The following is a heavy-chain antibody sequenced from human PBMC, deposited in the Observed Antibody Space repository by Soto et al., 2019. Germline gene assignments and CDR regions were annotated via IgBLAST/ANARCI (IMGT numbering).Heavy chain of an antibody. Sequence: QLQVQESGPGLVKSSETLSLTCTVSADSINSRTYYWGWIRQPPGKGLEGIGTIDYSGNTFYNPSLTSRVTISVDMSKNQCSLKLSSVTAADTAVYYCARRTAMVRGVQGYYYGMDVWGQGTTVTVSS. CDR2: IDYSGNT. J-gene: IGHJ6*02. D-gene: IGHD3-10*01. CDR3: ARRTAMVRGVQGYYYGMDV. V-gene: IGHV4-39*01. CDR1: ADSINSRTYY.